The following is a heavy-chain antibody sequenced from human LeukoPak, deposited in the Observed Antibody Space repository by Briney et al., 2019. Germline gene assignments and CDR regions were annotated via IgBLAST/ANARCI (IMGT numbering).Heavy chain of an antibody. Sequence: GGSLRLSCAASGFTFSSYSMNWVRQAPGKGLEWVSSISSSSSYIYYADSVKGRFTISRDNAKNSLYLQMNSLRAEDTAMYYCARNRGDPSYFDYWGQGILVTVSS. CDR1: GFTFSSYS. CDR2: ISSSSSYI. CDR3: ARNRGDPSYFDY. J-gene: IGHJ4*02. V-gene: IGHV3-21*01. D-gene: IGHD4-17*01.